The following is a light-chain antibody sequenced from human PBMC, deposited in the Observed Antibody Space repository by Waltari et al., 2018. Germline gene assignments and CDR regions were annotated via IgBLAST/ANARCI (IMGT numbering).Light chain of an antibody. V-gene: IGKV1-39*01. CDR2: AAS. CDR3: QQSYSTPRT. CDR1: QSISSY. Sequence: DIQMTQSPSSLSASVGARVTITCRASQSISSYLNWYQTKPGKVAKLLIYAASSLQSGVPSRFSGSASGTDFTLTISSLQPEDFATYYCQQSYSTPRTFGQGTKVEIK. J-gene: IGKJ1*01.